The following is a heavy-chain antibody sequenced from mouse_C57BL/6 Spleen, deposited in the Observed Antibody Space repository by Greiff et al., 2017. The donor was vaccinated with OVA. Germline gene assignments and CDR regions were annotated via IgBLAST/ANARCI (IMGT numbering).Heavy chain of an antibody. D-gene: IGHD1-1*01. V-gene: IGHV1-19*01. CDR2: IIPYNGGT. Sequence: EVQLQQSGPVLVKPGASVKMSCKASGYTFTDYYMNWVKQSHGKSLEWIGVIIPYNGGTSYNQKFKGKATLTVDKSSSTAYMELNSLTSEDSAVYYCAREGTVVATRYFDVWGTGTTVTVSS. J-gene: IGHJ1*03. CDR3: AREGTVVATRYFDV. CDR1: GYTFTDYY.